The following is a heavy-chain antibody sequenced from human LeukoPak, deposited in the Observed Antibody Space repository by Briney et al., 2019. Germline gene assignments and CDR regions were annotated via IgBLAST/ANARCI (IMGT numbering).Heavy chain of an antibody. Sequence: GGSLRLSCAASGFTFSSYAMCWVRQAPGKGLEWVSVMSGSGGPTYYADSVKGRFTISRDNSKNTLYLQMNSLRADDTAVYYCAKLQAGYYDSSGYHFDYWGQGTLVTVSS. J-gene: IGHJ4*02. V-gene: IGHV3-23*01. CDR2: MSGSGGPT. CDR3: AKLQAGYYDSSGYHFDY. D-gene: IGHD3-22*01. CDR1: GFTFSSYA.